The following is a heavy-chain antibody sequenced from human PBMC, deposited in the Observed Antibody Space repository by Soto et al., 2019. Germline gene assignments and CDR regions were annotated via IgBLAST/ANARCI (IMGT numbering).Heavy chain of an antibody. Sequence: SQTLSLTCAISGDSVSSNGAAWSWVRQSPSRGLEWLGRTYYKSKWNNDYALSVKSRITINPDTSKNQFSLHLHSVTPEDTAVYYCTGITWFRGMDVWGQGTPVTV. CDR3: TGITWFRGMDV. CDR1: GDSVSSNGAA. D-gene: IGHD3-10*01. CDR2: TYYKSKWNN. J-gene: IGHJ6*02. V-gene: IGHV6-1*01.